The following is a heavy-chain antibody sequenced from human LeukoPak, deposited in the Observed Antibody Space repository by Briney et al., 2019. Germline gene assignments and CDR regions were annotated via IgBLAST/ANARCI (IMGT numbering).Heavy chain of an antibody. Sequence: SVKVSCKASGGTFSSYDISWVRQAPGQGLEWMGGIMPIFGKANYAQKFQGRVTTTADKATSTAYMELSSLRSEDTAVYYCAGGRTDIVVVPATLRNYYFDYWGQGTLVTVSS. CDR3: AGGRTDIVVVPATLRNYYFDY. D-gene: IGHD2-2*01. CDR2: IMPIFGKA. V-gene: IGHV1-69*06. CDR1: GGTFSSYD. J-gene: IGHJ4*02.